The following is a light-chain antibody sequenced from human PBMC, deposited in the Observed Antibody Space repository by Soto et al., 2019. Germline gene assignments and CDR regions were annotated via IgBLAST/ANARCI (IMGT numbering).Light chain of an antibody. CDR1: QSVNTN. CDR2: GAS. V-gene: IGKV3-15*01. J-gene: IGKJ2*01. Sequence: VMTQSPATLSVSPGETATLSCRASQSVNTNLAWYQQKLGQAPRLLIYGASTRATGITERFSGSGSVTDFTLTITSLQSEDSAVYFCHQYNNWYTFGQGTKLDI. CDR3: HQYNNWYT.